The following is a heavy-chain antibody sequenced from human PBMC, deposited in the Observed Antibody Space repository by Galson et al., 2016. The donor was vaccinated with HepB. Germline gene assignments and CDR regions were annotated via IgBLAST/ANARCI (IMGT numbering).Heavy chain of an antibody. CDR2: IVVGSGNT. V-gene: IGHV1-58*01. CDR1: GFTFSSSA. J-gene: IGHJ6*02. CDR3: ARDHWGQGRWFLYGMDV. D-gene: IGHD4-23*01. Sequence: SVKVSCKASGFTFSSSAVQWVRQARGQRLEWMGWIVVGSGNTKYAEKFQERVTITRDMSTSTVYMELTSLSSEDTAVYYCARDHWGQGRWFLYGMDVWGQGTTVTVSS.